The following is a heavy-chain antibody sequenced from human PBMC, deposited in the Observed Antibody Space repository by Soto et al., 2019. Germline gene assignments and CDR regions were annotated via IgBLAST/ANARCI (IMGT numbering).Heavy chain of an antibody. CDR3: ARALAVDGTGVYYYYAMDV. Sequence: SRRLSVASSGFIFRDYYMSCILQAPGKGLDWVSSITTSGSTIYYVDSVKGRFTISRDNAKKSLYMQVNSLRAEDTAVYYCARALAVDGTGVYYYYAMDVWGRGTTVTVSS. V-gene: IGHV3-11*01. CDR2: ITTSGSTI. J-gene: IGHJ6*01. D-gene: IGHD6-19*01. CDR1: GFIFRDYY.